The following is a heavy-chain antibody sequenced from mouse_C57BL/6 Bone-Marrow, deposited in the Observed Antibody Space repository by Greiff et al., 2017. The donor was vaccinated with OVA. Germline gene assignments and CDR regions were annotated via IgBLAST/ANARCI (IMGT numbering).Heavy chain of an antibody. D-gene: IGHD1-1*01. CDR2: ISSGGSYT. CDR3: ARHEGSSYISFAY. V-gene: IGHV5-6*01. J-gene: IGHJ3*01. Sequence: EVNLVESGGDLVKPGGSLKLSCAASGFTFSSYGMSWVRQTPDKRLEWVATISSGGSYTYYPDSVKGRFTISRDNAKNTLYLQMSSLKSEDTAMYYCARHEGSSYISFAYWGQGTLVTVSA. CDR1: GFTFSSYG.